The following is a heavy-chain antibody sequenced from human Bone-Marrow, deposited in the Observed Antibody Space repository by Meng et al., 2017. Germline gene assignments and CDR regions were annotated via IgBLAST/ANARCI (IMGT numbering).Heavy chain of an antibody. Sequence: QVHLDKSGPGLLKATQTLSPTCAISGDSVSSNSAAWNWIRQSPSRGLEWLGRTNFRSKWYNDYALSVRSRVTVNPDTSRNQSSLQLNSVTPEDTAIYYCTRSYYGDYVDYWGQRSLVTVSS. D-gene: IGHD4-17*01. J-gene: IGHJ4*02. V-gene: IGHV6-1*01. CDR3: TRSYYGDYVDY. CDR1: GDSVSSNSAA. CDR2: TNFRSKWYN.